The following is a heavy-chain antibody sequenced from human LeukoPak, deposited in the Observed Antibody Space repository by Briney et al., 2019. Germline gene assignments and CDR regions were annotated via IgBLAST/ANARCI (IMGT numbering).Heavy chain of an antibody. Sequence: ASVTVSCKASGGTFSSYAISWVRQAPGQGLEGMGRIISILGIANYAQKFQGRVTITADKSTSTAYMELSSLRSEDTAVYYCAAHVFYGSGSYYNSWGQGTLVTVSS. CDR2: IISILGIA. V-gene: IGHV1-69*04. CDR1: GGTFSSYA. CDR3: AAHVFYGSGSYYNS. D-gene: IGHD3-10*01. J-gene: IGHJ4*02.